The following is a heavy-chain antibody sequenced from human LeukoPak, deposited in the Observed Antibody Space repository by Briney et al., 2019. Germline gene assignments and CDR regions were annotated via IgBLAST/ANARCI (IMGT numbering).Heavy chain of an antibody. J-gene: IGHJ6*02. CDR1: GXTVSSNY. Sequence: GGSLRLSCAASGXTVSSNYMSWVRQAPGRGLEWVSVVYSGGSTYYADSVKGRFTISRDNPKNTPYLQMNSLRAEDTAVYYCARGVTTGTTPYYYAMDVWGQGTTVTVSS. D-gene: IGHD1-1*01. CDR2: VYSGGST. CDR3: ARGVTTGTTPYYYAMDV. V-gene: IGHV3-53*01.